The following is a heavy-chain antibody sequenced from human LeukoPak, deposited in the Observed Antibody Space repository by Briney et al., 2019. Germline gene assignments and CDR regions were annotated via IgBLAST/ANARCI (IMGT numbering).Heavy chain of an antibody. CDR1: GFTFSSYA. CDR2: ISGSGGST. D-gene: IGHD3-10*01. J-gene: IGHJ4*02. CDR3: AKDEDYGSGTTPNYFDY. Sequence: PGGSLRLSCAASGFTFSSYAMSWVRQAPGKGLEWVSAISGSGGSTYYADSVKGRFTISRDNSKNTLYLQMNSLRAEDTAAYYCAKDEDYGSGTTPNYFDYWGQGTLVTVSS. V-gene: IGHV3-23*01.